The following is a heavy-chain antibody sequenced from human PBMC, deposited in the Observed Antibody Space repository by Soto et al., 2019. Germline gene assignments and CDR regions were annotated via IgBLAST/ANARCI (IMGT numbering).Heavy chain of an antibody. Sequence: QVQLVQSGAEVKKPGSSVKVSCKASGGTFGRYTLSWVRQAPGQGLEWMGWIIPILETANYARRFQGRLTITADTSTGTAYMDLSGLKSDDTGVYYCARGGTLGGDLDVWGKGTPVTVSS. CDR1: GGTFGRYT. CDR3: ARGGTLGGDLDV. J-gene: IGHJ6*04. D-gene: IGHD3-16*01. CDR2: IIPILETA. V-gene: IGHV1-69*08.